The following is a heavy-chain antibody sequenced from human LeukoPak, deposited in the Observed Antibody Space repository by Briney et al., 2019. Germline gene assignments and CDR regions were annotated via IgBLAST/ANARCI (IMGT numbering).Heavy chain of an antibody. V-gene: IGHV1-8*01. Sequence: ASVKVSCKASGYTFTSYDINWARQATGQGLEWMGWMYPNSGNTGYAQKFQGRVTMTRNTSISTAYMELSSLRSEDTAVYYCARVSKAYYYDSSLAYWGQGTLVTVSS. CDR3: ARVSKAYYYDSSLAY. D-gene: IGHD3-22*01. CDR2: MYPNSGNT. CDR1: GYTFTSYD. J-gene: IGHJ4*02.